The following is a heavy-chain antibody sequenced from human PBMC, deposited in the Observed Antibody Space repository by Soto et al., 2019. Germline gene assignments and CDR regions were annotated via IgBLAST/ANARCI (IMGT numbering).Heavy chain of an antibody. Sequence: QVQLVQSGAEVREPGASVKVSCKASGYSFTSLDINWVRQTTGQGLEWMGWMQPSSGRTGYAQKFQGRVTMTRDTSINTAYMELSSRTSADTAFYYCARGVTAGVDYWGQGTLVTVSS. J-gene: IGHJ4*02. D-gene: IGHD2-21*02. V-gene: IGHV1-8*01. CDR3: ARGVTAGVDY. CDR2: MQPSSGRT. CDR1: GYSFTSLD.